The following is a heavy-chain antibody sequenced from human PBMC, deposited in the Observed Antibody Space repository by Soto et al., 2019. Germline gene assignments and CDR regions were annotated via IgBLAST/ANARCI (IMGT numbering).Heavy chain of an antibody. CDR3: ARDQWLVHVYYYYGMDV. J-gene: IGHJ6*02. D-gene: IGHD6-19*01. CDR1: GYTFTSYG. CDR2: ISAYNGNT. Sequence: ASVKVSCKASGYTFTSYGISWVRQAPGQGLEWMGWISAYNGNTNYAQKLQGRVTMTTDTSTSTAYMELRGLRSDDTAVYYCARDQWLVHVYYYYGMDVWGQGTTVTVSS. V-gene: IGHV1-18*01.